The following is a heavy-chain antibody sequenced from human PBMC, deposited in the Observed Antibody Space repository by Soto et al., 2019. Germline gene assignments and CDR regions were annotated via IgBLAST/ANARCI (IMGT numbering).Heavy chain of an antibody. CDR3: ARDLWGYRNTPAADY. Sequence: QVQLVQSGAEVKKLGASVKVSCKASGYTFTTYGISWVRQAPGQGLEWMGWISTYNGNINSAQKFQGRVTMTTDTSTTTAYMDLRSLRSDDTAVYYCARDLWGYRNTPAADYWGQGTLVTVSS. V-gene: IGHV1-18*01. D-gene: IGHD3-16*01. CDR2: ISTYNGNI. J-gene: IGHJ4*02. CDR1: GYTFTTYG.